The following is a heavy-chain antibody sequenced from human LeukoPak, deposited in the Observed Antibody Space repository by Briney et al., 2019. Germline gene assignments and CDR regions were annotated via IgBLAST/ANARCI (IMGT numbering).Heavy chain of an antibody. CDR2: ISSSSSTI. CDR1: GFTFSSYS. Sequence: PGGSLRLSCAASGFTFSSYSMNWVRQAPGKGLEWVSYISSSSSTIYYADSVKGRFTISRDNAKNSLYLQMNSLRDEDTAVYYCARTNYGDEETPVDYWGQGTLVTVSS. J-gene: IGHJ4*02. CDR3: ARTNYGDEETPVDY. V-gene: IGHV3-48*02. D-gene: IGHD4-17*01.